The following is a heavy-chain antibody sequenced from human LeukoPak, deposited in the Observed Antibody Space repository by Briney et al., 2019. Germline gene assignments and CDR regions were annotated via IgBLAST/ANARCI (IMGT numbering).Heavy chain of an antibody. V-gene: IGHV3-74*01. J-gene: IGHJ3*02. CDR3: ARGRYSSSSGDHDAFDI. CDR1: GFTFSSHW. D-gene: IGHD6-6*01. Sequence: PGGSLRLSCAASGFTFSSHWMHWVRQAPGKGLVWVSRINSDESTTNYADSAKGRFTISRDNAKNTLYLQMNSLRAEDTAVYYCARGRYSSSSGDHDAFDIWGQGTMVTVSS. CDR2: INSDESTT.